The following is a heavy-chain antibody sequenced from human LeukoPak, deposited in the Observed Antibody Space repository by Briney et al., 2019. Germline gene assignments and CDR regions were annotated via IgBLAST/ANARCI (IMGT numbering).Heavy chain of an antibody. CDR1: GFTVSSYA. V-gene: IGHV3-23*01. CDR2: ISTSGGST. CDR3: ARVPSWKGYMDV. Sequence: GGSLRLSCAASGFTVSSYAMNWVRQAPGKGLEWVATISTSGGSTYYADFVKGRFTISRDNSKNTLYLQMSSLRAEDTAVYYCARVPSWKGYMDVWGKGTTVTVSS. J-gene: IGHJ6*03. D-gene: IGHD1-1*01.